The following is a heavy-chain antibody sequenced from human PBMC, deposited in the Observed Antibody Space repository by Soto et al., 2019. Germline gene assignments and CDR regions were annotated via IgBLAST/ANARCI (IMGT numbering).Heavy chain of an antibody. V-gene: IGHV1-2*04. CDR3: ARGGKAVGYCSSTSCCSSKNWFDP. J-gene: IGHJ5*02. Sequence: ASLKGSCKASGYTFTGYYMHWVRQAHEQGLEWMGWINPNSGGTNYAQKFQGWVTMTRDTSISTAYMELSRLRSDDTAVYYCARGGKAVGYCSSTSCCSSKNWFDPWGQGTLVTVSS. CDR2: INPNSGGT. CDR1: GYTFTGYY. D-gene: IGHD2-2*03.